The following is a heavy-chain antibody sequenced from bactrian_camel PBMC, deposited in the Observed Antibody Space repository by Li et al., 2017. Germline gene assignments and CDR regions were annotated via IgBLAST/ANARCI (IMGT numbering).Heavy chain of an antibody. D-gene: IGHD1*01. Sequence: VQLVESGGGSVLAGGSLRLSCEVPRNVDYVCMGWFRQAQGKGRDPVAVANTDTRRIYYADSVKGRFTVSKDDAKNTLYLHMNSLKPEDSAMYYCAADSRSQLCTSVYNVPYYSYSVQGTQVTVS. V-gene: IGHV3S54*01. CDR1: RNVDYVC. CDR3: AADSRSQLCTSVYNVPYYSY. CDR2: ANTDTRRI. J-gene: IGHJ4*01.